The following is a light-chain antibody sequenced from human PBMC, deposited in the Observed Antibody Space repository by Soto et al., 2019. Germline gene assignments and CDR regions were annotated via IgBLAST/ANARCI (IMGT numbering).Light chain of an antibody. Sequence: QSALTQPASVSASPGQSITLSCTGTSSDVGDYNYVSWYQQHPGKAPELMIYEVSNRPSGVSNRFSGSKSGNTASLTISGLQAEDEADYYCSSYTSRRTQVFGTGTKVTVL. J-gene: IGLJ1*01. CDR2: EVS. CDR3: SSYTSRRTQV. CDR1: SSDVGDYNY. V-gene: IGLV2-14*01.